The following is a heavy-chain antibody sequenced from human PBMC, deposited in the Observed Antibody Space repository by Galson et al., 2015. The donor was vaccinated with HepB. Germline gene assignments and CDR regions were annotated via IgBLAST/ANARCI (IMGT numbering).Heavy chain of an antibody. CDR2: IYSGGST. Sequence: SLRLSCAPSGFPVSSNYINWVRQAPGKGLEWVSVIYSGGSTYYADSVKGRFTVSRDNSKNTVYLQMNSLRVEDTAVYYCARDSRDGDFDVWGQGTLVTVSS. J-gene: IGHJ4*02. D-gene: IGHD4-17*01. CDR1: GFPVSSNY. CDR3: ARDSRDGDFDV. V-gene: IGHV3-53*01.